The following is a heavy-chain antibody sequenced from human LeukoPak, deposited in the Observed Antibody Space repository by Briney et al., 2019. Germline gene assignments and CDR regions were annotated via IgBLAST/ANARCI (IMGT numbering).Heavy chain of an antibody. CDR3: ARDIPAAGGFDP. CDR2: IYSGGST. Sequence: QPGGSLRLSCAASGFTFSSYEMNWVRQAPGKGLEWVSVIYSGGSTYYADSVKGRFTISRDNSKNTLYLQMNSLRAEDTAVYYCARDIPAAGGFDPWGQGTLVTVSS. J-gene: IGHJ5*02. V-gene: IGHV3-53*01. CDR1: GFTFSSYE. D-gene: IGHD2-2*01.